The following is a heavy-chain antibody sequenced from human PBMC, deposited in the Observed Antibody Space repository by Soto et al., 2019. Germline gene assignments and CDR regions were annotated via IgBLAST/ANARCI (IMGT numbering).Heavy chain of an antibody. CDR1: GFTFSTYD. J-gene: IGHJ3*02. Sequence: PGGSLRLSCAASGFTFSTYDRVWVRQAPGKGLEWLSYIPSTSIPIYYANSVKGRFTISRDNAKNSLYLQMSSLRVEDTAVYYCARGDYYDTSGPFSDAFDIWGQGTMLTVSS. V-gene: IGHV3-48*01. CDR2: IPSTSIPI. D-gene: IGHD3-22*01. CDR3: ARGDYYDTSGPFSDAFDI.